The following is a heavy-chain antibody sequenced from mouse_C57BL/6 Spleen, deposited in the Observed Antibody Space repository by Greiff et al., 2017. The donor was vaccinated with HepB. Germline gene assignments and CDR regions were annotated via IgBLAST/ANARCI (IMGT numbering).Heavy chain of an antibody. J-gene: IGHJ4*01. CDR2: IYPGDGDT. D-gene: IGHD2-3*01. Sequence: VQLQQSGPELVKPGASVKISCKASGYAFSSSWMNWVKQRPGKGLEWIGRIYPGDGDTNYNGKFKGKATLTADKSSSTAYMQLSSLTSEDSAVYFCAGLYDGYAMDYWGQGTSVTVSS. CDR3: AGLYDGYAMDY. V-gene: IGHV1-82*01. CDR1: GYAFSSSW.